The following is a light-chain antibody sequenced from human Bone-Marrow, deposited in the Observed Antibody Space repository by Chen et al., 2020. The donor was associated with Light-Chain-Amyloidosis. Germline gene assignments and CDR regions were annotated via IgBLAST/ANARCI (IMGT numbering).Light chain of an antibody. Sequence: SYELTQPPSVSVSPGQTARITCSGDDLPTKYAYCYQQKPGQAPVLVIHRDTERPWGISERFSGSSSGTTATLTISGVQAEDEADYHCQSADSSGTYEVIFGGGTKLTVL. CDR3: QSADSSGTYEVI. J-gene: IGLJ2*01. V-gene: IGLV3-25*03. CDR1: DLPTKY. CDR2: RDT.